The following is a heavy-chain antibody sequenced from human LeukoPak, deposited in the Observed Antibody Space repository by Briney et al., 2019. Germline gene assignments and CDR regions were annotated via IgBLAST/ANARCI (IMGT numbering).Heavy chain of an antibody. CDR2: IYSSGST. Sequence: PSETLSLTCTVSGGSISSYYWSWIRQPAGKGLEWIGRIYSSGSTKYNPSLQSRITMSVDTSKNQFSLNLSSVTAADTAVYYCATRVGGGSSYYFDYWGQGTLVTVSS. CDR3: ATRVGGGSSYYFDY. D-gene: IGHD6-6*01. J-gene: IGHJ4*02. V-gene: IGHV4-4*07. CDR1: GGSISSYY.